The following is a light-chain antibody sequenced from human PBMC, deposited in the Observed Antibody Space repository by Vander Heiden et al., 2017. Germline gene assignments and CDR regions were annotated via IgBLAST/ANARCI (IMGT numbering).Light chain of an antibody. CDR3: CSYSASYTLVL. CDR1: SSDVGAYNY. J-gene: IGLJ2*01. CDR2: DVS. V-gene: IGLV2-11*01. Sequence: QSALTQPRPVSGSPGQSVTLSCTGTSSDVGAYNYVSWYQQHPGKAPKLIIYDVSGRPSGVPDRFSGSKSDNTASLTISGLQAEDEADYFCCSYSASYTLVLFGGGTKLTVL.